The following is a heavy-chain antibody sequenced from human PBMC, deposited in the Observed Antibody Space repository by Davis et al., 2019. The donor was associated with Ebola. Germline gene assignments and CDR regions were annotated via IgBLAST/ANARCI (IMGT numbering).Heavy chain of an antibody. Sequence: GSLRLSCTVSGGSISSSSYYWGWIRQPPGKGLEWIGSIYYSGSTYYNPSLKSRVTISVDTSKNQFSLKLSSVTAADTAVYYCARQRVEYQLLFRYYYGMDVWGQGTTVTVSS. D-gene: IGHD2-2*01. CDR1: GGSISSSSYY. CDR2: IYYSGST. J-gene: IGHJ6*02. CDR3: ARQRVEYQLLFRYYYGMDV. V-gene: IGHV4-39*01.